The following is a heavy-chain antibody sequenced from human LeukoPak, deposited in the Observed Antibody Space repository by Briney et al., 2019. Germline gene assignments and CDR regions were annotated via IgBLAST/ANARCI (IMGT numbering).Heavy chain of an antibody. CDR3: ARMGARDYYYMDV. CDR1: GGSISSGGYY. J-gene: IGHJ6*03. D-gene: IGHD3-16*01. CDR2: IYHSGST. V-gene: IGHV4-30-2*01. Sequence: PSQTLSLTCTVSGGSISSGGYYWSWIRQPPGKGLEWIGYIYHSGSTYYNPSLKSRVTISVDRSKNQFSLKLSSVTAADTAVYYCARMGARDYYYMDVWGKGTTVTVSS.